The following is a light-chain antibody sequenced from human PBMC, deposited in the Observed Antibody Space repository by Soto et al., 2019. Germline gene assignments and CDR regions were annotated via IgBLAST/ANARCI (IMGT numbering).Light chain of an antibody. CDR2: DVS. V-gene: IGLV2-14*01. Sequence: LTQPASVSGSPGQSIAISCTGTSSDVGSYNYVSWYQQHPGKAPKLMIYDVSNRPSGVSDRFSGSKSGNTASLTISGLQAEDEADYYCSSYTSTSTYVFGTGTKVTVL. CDR1: SSDVGSYNY. CDR3: SSYTSTSTYV. J-gene: IGLJ1*01.